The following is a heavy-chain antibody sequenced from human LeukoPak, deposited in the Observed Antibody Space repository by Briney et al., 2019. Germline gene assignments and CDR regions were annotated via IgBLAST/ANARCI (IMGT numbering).Heavy chain of an antibody. Sequence: SETLSLTCTVSGGSISSYYWSWIRQPPGKGLEWIGYIYYSGSTNHNPSLKSRVTISVDTSKNLFSLKLSSVTAADTAVYYCAREERDPFTIDYWGQGTLVTVSS. CDR3: AREERDPFTIDY. J-gene: IGHJ4*02. CDR1: GGSISSYY. CDR2: IYYSGST. V-gene: IGHV4-59*01.